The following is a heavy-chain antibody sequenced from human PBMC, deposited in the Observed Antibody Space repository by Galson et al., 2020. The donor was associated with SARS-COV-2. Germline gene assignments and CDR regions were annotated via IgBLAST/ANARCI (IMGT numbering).Heavy chain of an antibody. Sequence: SETLSLTCTVSGGSISTSSDYWGWIRQPPVKGLEWLPTISYSGSTYYNPSLKSRVMISVDKSKNQFSLRMSSVTAADTAVYYCARRKYYNYYMDVWGKGSTVTISS. J-gene: IGHJ6*03. V-gene: IGHV4-39*01. CDR3: ARRKYYNYYMDV. CDR1: GGSISTSSDY. CDR2: ISYSGST.